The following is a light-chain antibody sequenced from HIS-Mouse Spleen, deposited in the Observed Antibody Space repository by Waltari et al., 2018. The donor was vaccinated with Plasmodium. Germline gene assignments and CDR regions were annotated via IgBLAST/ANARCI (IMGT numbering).Light chain of an antibody. J-gene: IGKJ2*01. V-gene: IGKV1-13*02. Sequence: AIQLTQSPSSLSASVGDRVTITCRASQGISSALAWYQQKPGKAPKLLIYKASSLESGVPSRFSGSGSGTEFTRTISSLQPDDFATYYCQQYNSHSYTFGQGTKLEIK. CDR1: QGISSA. CDR2: KAS. CDR3: QQYNSHSYT.